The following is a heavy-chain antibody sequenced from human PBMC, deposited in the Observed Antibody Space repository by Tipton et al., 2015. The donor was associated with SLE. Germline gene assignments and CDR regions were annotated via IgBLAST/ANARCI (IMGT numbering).Heavy chain of an antibody. CDR1: GGSISSHY. CDR3: ARDGVDVVVVVAEGWYFDL. J-gene: IGHJ2*01. D-gene: IGHD2-15*01. CDR2: IYYSGST. Sequence: TLSLTCTVSGGSISSHYWSWIRQPPGKGLEWIGYIYYSGSTNYNPSLKSRVTISVDTSKNQFSLKLSSVTAADTAVYYCARDGVDVVVVVAEGWYFDLWGRGTLGTDSS. V-gene: IGHV4-59*11.